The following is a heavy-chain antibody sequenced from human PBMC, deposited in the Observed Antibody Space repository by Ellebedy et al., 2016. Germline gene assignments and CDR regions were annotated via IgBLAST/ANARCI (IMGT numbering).Heavy chain of an antibody. V-gene: IGHV4-34*01. J-gene: IGHJ4*02. D-gene: IGHD6-6*01. Sequence: SETLSLXCAVYGGSFTDYLWTWIRQPPGKGLEWIGEIHHSGGTNYNPSLKSRVTISVDTSKNQFSLNLNSVTAADTAVYYCAREVIAARSAYEYWGQGTLVSVSS. CDR1: GGSFTDYL. CDR3: AREVIAARSAYEY. CDR2: IHHSGGT.